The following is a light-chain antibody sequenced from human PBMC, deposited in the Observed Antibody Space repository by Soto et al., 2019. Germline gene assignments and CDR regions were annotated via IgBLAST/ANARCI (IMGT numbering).Light chain of an antibody. CDR1: QNIFSY. Sequence: DIQMTQAPSSLSASVGDRVTITCRASQNIFSYLCWYHHKPGKAPYLLIYAASSLQSRGPSRFSGSGSGSYFALTISSLHPEDFATFYCQQSYSVPHTFGQGAKLEI. CDR2: AAS. J-gene: IGKJ2*01. CDR3: QQSYSVPHT. V-gene: IGKV1-39*01.